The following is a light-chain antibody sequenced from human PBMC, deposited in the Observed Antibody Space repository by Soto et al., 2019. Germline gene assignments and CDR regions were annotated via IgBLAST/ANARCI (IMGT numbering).Light chain of an antibody. CDR3: TSYAGSNAVV. J-gene: IGLJ2*01. Sequence: QSALTQPPSASGSPGQSVTISCTGTNSDVGGYDSVSWYQQHPGKAPKLLIYEVTKRPSGVPDRFSGSKSGNTASLTVSGLQAEDEADYYCTSYAGSNAVVFGGGTQLTVL. CDR1: NSDVGGYDS. V-gene: IGLV2-8*01. CDR2: EVT.